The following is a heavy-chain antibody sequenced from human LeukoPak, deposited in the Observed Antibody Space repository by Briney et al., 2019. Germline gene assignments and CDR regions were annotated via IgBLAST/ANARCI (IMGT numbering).Heavy chain of an antibody. J-gene: IGHJ4*02. CDR3: AKGPDYDILTPIDY. CDR2: ISWNSGSR. Sequence: GGSLRLSRVASGFTFDDYAMHWVRQAPGKGLEGVSGISWNSGSRVYADSVNGRFTISRSNAKTSLYMQMNSLRAEDMHLYYCAKGPDYDILTPIDYWGQGTLVPVSS. V-gene: IGHV3-9*03. D-gene: IGHD3-9*01. CDR1: GFTFDDYA.